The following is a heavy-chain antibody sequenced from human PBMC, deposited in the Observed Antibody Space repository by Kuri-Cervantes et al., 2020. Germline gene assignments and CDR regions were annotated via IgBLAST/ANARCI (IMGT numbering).Heavy chain of an antibody. CDR2: ISAYNGDT. CDR3: ARESPPLIQSSGWYEGGFDP. V-gene: IGHV1-18*01. D-gene: IGHD6-19*01. J-gene: IGHJ5*02. CDR1: GYTFTSYG. Sequence: ASVKVSCKASGYTFTSYGISWVRQAPGQGLEWMGWISAYNGDTNYAQKLQGRVTMTTDTSTSTAYMELRSLRSDDTAVYYCARESPPLIQSSGWYEGGFDPWGQGTLVTVSS.